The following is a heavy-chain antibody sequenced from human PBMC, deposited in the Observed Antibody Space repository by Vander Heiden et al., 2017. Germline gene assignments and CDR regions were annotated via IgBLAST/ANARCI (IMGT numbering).Heavy chain of an antibody. CDR1: GFTVSSYG. D-gene: IGHD2-2*03. J-gene: IGHJ4*02. V-gene: IGHV3-33*01. CDR2: IWYDGSNK. CDR3: ARDRVDIVVVPAAPYFDY. Sequence: VQRVESGGGVVQPGRSVRLSCAAAGFTVSSYGMQWVRQAPGKGLEWVAVIWYDGSNKYYADSVKSRFTISRDNSKNTLYLQMNSLRAEDTAVYYCARDRVDIVVVPAAPYFDYWGQGTLVTVSS.